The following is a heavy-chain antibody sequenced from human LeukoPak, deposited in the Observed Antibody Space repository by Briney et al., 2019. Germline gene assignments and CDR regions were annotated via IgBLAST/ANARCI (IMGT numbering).Heavy chain of an antibody. V-gene: IGHV3-21*01. Sequence: PGGSLRLSCAASGFTFSSYSMNWVRQAPGKGLEWVSSISSSSSYIYYADSVKGRFTISRDNAKTSLYLQINSLRAEDTAVYYCASDEGRGYYFDYWGQGTLVTVSS. D-gene: IGHD3-10*01. CDR1: GFTFSSYS. CDR3: ASDEGRGYYFDY. J-gene: IGHJ4*02. CDR2: ISSSSSYI.